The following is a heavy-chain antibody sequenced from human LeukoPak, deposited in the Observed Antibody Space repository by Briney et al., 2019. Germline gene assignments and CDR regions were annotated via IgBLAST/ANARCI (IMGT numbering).Heavy chain of an antibody. CDR1: GGTFSSYA. J-gene: IGHJ6*02. CDR3: AREEGSTVRYSGSYYVNYYGMDV. Sequence: SVKVSCKASGGTFSSYAISWVRQAPGQGLEWMGGIIPIFGTANYAQKFQGRVTITADESTSAAYMELSSLRSEDTAVYYCAREEGSTVRYSGSYYVNYYGMDVWGQGTTVTVSS. CDR2: IIPIFGTA. D-gene: IGHD1-26*01. V-gene: IGHV1-69*01.